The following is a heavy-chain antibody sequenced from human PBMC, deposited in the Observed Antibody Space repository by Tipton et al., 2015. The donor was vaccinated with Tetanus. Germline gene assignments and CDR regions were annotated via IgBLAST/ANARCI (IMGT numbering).Heavy chain of an antibody. V-gene: IGHV4-30-2*01. CDR1: GALLTTGGYS. Sequence: TLSLTCNVSGALLTTGGYSWGWIRQTPGQGLEWLGYIYQTDSTYYNPSLKSRVTISIHRSKNHLSLRLTSVTAADTAVYYCARRGSSWYWYFDLWGRGNLVTVSS. D-gene: IGHD6-13*01. CDR2: IYQTDST. J-gene: IGHJ2*01. CDR3: ARRGSSWYWYFDL.